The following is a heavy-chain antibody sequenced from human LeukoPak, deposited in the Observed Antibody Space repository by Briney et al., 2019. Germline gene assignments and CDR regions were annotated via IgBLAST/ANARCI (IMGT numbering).Heavy chain of an antibody. CDR3: ARQYTGSYLHPQPSDY. J-gene: IGHJ4*02. D-gene: IGHD1-26*01. CDR2: IIPILGIA. CDR1: GGTFSSYA. V-gene: IGHV1-69*04. Sequence: GASVKVSCKASGGTFSSYAISWVRQAPGQGLEWMGRIIPILGIANYAQKFQGRVTITADISTSTAYMELSSLRSEDTAVYYCARQYTGSYLHPQPSDYWGQGTLVTVSS.